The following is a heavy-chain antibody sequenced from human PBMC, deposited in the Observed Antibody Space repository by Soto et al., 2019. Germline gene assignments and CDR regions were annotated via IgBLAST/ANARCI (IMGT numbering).Heavy chain of an antibody. J-gene: IGHJ4*02. CDR1: GFTFSSYA. D-gene: IGHD3-22*01. CDR2: ISYDGSNK. CDR3: ARDRECYDSSGSFDY. Sequence: SLRLSCAASGFTFSSYAMHWVRQAPGKGLEWVAVISYDGSNKYYADSVKGRFTISRDNSKNTLYLQMNSLRAEDTAVYYCARDRECYDSSGSFDYWGQGILVTVSS. V-gene: IGHV3-30-3*01.